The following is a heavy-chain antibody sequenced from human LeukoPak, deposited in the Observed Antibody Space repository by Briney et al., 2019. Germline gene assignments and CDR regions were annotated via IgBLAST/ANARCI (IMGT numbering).Heavy chain of an antibody. Sequence: SQTLSLTCTVSGGSISSGSYYWGWIRQPPGKGLEWIGSIYYSGSTYYNPSLKSRVTISVDTSKNQFSLKMNSVTAADTAAYYCARLGGDNSGNYLFDYWGQGTLVTVSS. CDR1: GGSISSGSYY. CDR2: IYYSGST. CDR3: ARLGGDNSGNYLFDY. D-gene: IGHD1-26*01. J-gene: IGHJ4*02. V-gene: IGHV4-39*01.